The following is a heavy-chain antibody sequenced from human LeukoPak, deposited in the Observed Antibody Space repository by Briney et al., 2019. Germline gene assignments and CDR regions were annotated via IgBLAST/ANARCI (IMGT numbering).Heavy chain of an antibody. V-gene: IGHV1-46*01. CDR3: ARDRDWGSSDPFDY. CDR2: INPGRGNT. J-gene: IGHJ4*02. D-gene: IGHD7-27*01. Sequence: ASVKVSCKASGYTFSSYYIHWLRQAPGEGLEWTGIINPGRGNTNYAQKFQGKVALTRDTSTSTVYMELSSLRSEDTAVYYCARDRDWGSSDPFDYWGQGTLVTVSS. CDR1: GYTFSSYY.